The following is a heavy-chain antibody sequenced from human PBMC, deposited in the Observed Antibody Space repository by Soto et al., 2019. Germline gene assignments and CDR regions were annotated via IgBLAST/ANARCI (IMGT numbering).Heavy chain of an antibody. CDR2: IYYSGST. CDR3: ARAHTTSGAFDI. J-gene: IGHJ3*02. D-gene: IGHD1-1*01. CDR1: GGSISSGDYY. V-gene: IGHV4-30-4*01. Sequence: QVQLQESGPGLVKPSQTLSLTCTVSGGSISSGDYYWSWIRQPPGKGLEWIGYIYYSGSTYYNPSLKSRVTIAVDTSKNQVSLQLSSVTAADTPVYYCARAHTTSGAFDILGQGTMVTFSS.